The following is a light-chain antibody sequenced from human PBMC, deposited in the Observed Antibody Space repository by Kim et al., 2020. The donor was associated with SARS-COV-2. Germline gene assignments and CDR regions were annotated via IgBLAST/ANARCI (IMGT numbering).Light chain of an antibody. CDR2: INS. CDR3: AAWADTLSGPVV. J-gene: IGLJ2*01. CDR1: SSNIRANC. Sequence: VTTPSSCVSSNIRANCFDCYQHHPGPAPTLLLHINSQRPSAVPVRFSCSRSATSASLAISGLRSEAEADYYCAAWADTLSGPVVFGGGTQLTVL. V-gene: IGLV1-47*01.